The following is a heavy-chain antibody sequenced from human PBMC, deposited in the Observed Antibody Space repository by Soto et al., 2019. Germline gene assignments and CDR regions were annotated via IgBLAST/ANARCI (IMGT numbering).Heavy chain of an antibody. CDR3: ARDLVVVAAYYYYGMDV. D-gene: IGHD2-15*01. V-gene: IGHV1-18*01. Sequence: ASVKVSCKASGYTFTTYDISWVRQAPGQGLEWMGRISTYNGNTNYPQSLQGRLTMTTDTSTTTAYMELRSLRAEDTAVYYCARDLVVVAAYYYYGMDVWGQGTTLTVSS. CDR2: ISTYNGNT. CDR1: GYTFTTYD. J-gene: IGHJ6*02.